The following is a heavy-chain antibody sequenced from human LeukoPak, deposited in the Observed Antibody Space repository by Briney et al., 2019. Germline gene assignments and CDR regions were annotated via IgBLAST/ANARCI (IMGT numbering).Heavy chain of an antibody. CDR3: ARDGAHCSSTSCYLDY. Sequence: SVKVSCKASGGTFSSYVISWVRQAPGQGLEWMGGIIPICGTANYAQKFQGRVTITADESTSTAYMELSSLRSEDTAVYYCARDGAHCSSTSCYLDYWGQGTLVTVSS. V-gene: IGHV1-69*01. CDR2: IIPICGTA. J-gene: IGHJ4*02. CDR1: GGTFSSYV. D-gene: IGHD2-2*01.